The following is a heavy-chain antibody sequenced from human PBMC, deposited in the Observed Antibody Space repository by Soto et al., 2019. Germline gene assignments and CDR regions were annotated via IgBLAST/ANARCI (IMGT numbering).Heavy chain of an antibody. CDR3: ARDRVVTAHQPMDS. J-gene: IGHJ4*02. CDR1: GGTFSSYT. D-gene: IGHD2-21*02. V-gene: IGHV1-69*04. Sequence: SVKVSCKASGGTFSSYTISWVRQAPGQGLERMGRIIPILGIANYAQKFQGGVTITTDTSTSTAYMELRSLRSDDTAVYYCARDRVVTAHQPMDSWGQGTLVTVSS. CDR2: IIPILGIA.